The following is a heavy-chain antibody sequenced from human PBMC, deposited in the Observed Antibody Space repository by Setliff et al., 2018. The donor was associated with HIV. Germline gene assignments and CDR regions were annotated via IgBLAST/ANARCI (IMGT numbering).Heavy chain of an antibody. D-gene: IGHD5-18*01. CDR1: GGSLNNYA. CDR3: AMTYTAMVVGLFDY. V-gene: IGHV1-69*10. CDR2: IIPILGIA. Sequence: SVKVSCKASGGSLNNYAISWVRQAPGQGLEWMGGIIPILGIANYAQKFQGRVTITADKSTSTAYMELSSLRSEDTAVYYCAMTYTAMVVGLFDYWGQGTLVTVSS. J-gene: IGHJ4*02.